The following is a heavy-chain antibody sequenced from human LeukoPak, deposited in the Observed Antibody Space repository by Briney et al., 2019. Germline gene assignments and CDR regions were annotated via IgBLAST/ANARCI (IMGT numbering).Heavy chain of an antibody. Sequence: PGGSLRLSCAASGFTFSSYAMHWVRQAPGKGLEWVAVISYDGSNKYYADSVKRRFAISRDNSKNTLYLQMNSLRAEDTAVYYCARDYRGSLYYYYGMDVWGQGATVTVSS. CDR1: GFTFSSYA. J-gene: IGHJ6*02. CDR3: ARDYRGSLYYYYGMDV. D-gene: IGHD2-15*01. V-gene: IGHV3-30*09. CDR2: ISYDGSNK.